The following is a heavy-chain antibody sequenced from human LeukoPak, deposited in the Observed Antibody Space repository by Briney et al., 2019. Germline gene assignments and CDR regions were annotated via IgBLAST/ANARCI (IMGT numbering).Heavy chain of an antibody. V-gene: IGHV1-2*02. CDR2: INLISGGT. D-gene: IGHD3-22*01. Sequence: GASVKVSCKASGYTFIDYYMHWVRQAPGHGLEWLGWINLISGGTHYVQKFQGRVTMTRDASMSTAYMELSSLRSDDTAVYYCTRGGDYEGPNYFDYWGQGTLVTVPS. CDR1: GYTFIDYY. CDR3: TRGGDYEGPNYFDY. J-gene: IGHJ4*02.